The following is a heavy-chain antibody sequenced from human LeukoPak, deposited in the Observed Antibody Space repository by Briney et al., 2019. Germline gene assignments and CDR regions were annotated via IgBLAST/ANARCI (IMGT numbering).Heavy chain of an antibody. J-gene: IGHJ4*02. D-gene: IGHD2-2*01. Sequence: SQTLSLTCAVSGGSISSGGYSWSWIRQPPGKGLEWIGYIYHSGSTYYNPSLKSRVTISVDRSKNQFSLKLSSVTAADTAVYYCARDRCSSTSCFSDYWGQGTLVTVSS. CDR2: IYHSGST. CDR1: GGSISSGGYS. V-gene: IGHV4-30-2*01. CDR3: ARDRCSSTSCFSDY.